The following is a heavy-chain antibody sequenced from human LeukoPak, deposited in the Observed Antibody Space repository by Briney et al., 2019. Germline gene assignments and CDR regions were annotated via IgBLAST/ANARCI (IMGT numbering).Heavy chain of an antibody. CDR2: INKNGDET. CDR1: GFSFSGTY. CDR3: AKDKHNWGSDY. Sequence: HAGGSLRLSCAAAGFSFSGTYMSWVRQALGEGPEWGSGINKNGDETYYVDSVKGRFTISRDNSKNLLFLRINSLRAEDTAVYYCAKDKHNWGSDYWGQGTLVTVSS. V-gene: IGHV3-23*01. D-gene: IGHD7-27*01. J-gene: IGHJ4*02.